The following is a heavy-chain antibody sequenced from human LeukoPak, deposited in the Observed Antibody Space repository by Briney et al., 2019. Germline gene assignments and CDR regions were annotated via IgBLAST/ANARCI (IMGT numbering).Heavy chain of an antibody. D-gene: IGHD5-12*01. CDR3: ARAGLYSGYDLGVSGSSDY. Sequence: ASVTVSFTASGYTFTIYDINWVRQAPGQGLGWMGWMNPNKGNTGYAQKFQGRVTMTGNTYISTAYMELSSLRSEDTAVYYCARAGLYSGYDLGVSGSSDYWGQGTLVTVSS. CDR1: GYTFTIYD. CDR2: MNPNKGNT. J-gene: IGHJ4*02. V-gene: IGHV1-8*01.